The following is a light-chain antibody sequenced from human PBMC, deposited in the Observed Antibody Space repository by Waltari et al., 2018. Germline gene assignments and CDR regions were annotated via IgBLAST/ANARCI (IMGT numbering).Light chain of an antibody. V-gene: IGLV2-14*03. CDR2: DDN. J-gene: IGLJ2*01. CDR1: SRNVGGYNY. CDR3: SSYTSSSAYVV. Sequence: QSALTQPASVSGSPGQSLPISCTGTSRNVGGYNYVSWYQQHPGKAPKLMIYDDNKRPSGVSNRFSGSKSGNTASLTISGLQAEDEADYYCSSYTSSSAYVVFGGGTKLTVL.